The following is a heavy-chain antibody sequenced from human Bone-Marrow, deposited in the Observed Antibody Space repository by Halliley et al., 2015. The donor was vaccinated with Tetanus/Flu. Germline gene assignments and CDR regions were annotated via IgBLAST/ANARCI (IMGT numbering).Heavy chain of an antibody. CDR2: LFPGASDP. Sequence: WMGFLFPGASDPRYSPSFQGQIPISVDTSVSTAYLQWSSLKASDTAVYYCAVYSGWTEYFQHWGQGTQVTVSS. J-gene: IGHJ1*01. CDR3: AVYSGWTEYFQH. V-gene: IGHV5-51*01. D-gene: IGHD6-19*01.